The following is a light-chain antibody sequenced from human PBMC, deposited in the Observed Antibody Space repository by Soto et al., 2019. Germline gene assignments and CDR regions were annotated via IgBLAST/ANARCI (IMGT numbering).Light chain of an antibody. V-gene: IGLV2-23*01. CDR2: EGS. CDR1: SSDVGSYNL. J-gene: IGLJ3*02. CDR3: CSYAGSSTWV. Sequence: QSALTQPASVSGSPGQSLTISCTGTSSDVGSYNLVAWYQQHPGKAPKLMIYEGSKRPSGVSNRFSGSKSGNTASLTISGLQADDEADYYCCSYAGSSTWVFGGGTKVTVL.